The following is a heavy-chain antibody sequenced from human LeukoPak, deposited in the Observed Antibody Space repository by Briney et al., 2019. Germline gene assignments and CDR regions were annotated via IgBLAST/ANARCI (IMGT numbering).Heavy chain of an antibody. Sequence: SETLSLTCTVSGGSISSYYWSWIRQPPGKGLEWIGYIYYSGSTNYNPSLKSRVTISVDTSKNQFSLKLSSMTAADTAVYYCARAPPSYYYDSSGYLRPYYYGMDVWGQGTTVAVSS. CDR2: IYYSGST. V-gene: IGHV4-59*01. J-gene: IGHJ6*02. CDR3: ARAPPSYYYDSSGYLRPYYYGMDV. CDR1: GGSISSYY. D-gene: IGHD3-22*01.